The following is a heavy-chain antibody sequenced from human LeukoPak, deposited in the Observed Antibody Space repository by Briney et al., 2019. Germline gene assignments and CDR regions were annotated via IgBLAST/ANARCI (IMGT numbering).Heavy chain of an antibody. V-gene: IGHV4-34*01. CDR2: INHSGST. D-gene: IGHD3-10*01. CDR1: GGSFSGYY. J-gene: IGHJ6*02. CDR3: ARWTIYYYYGMDV. Sequence: SETLSLTCAVYGGSFSGYYWSWVRQPPGKGLEWIGEINHSGSTNYNPSLKSRVTISVDTSKNQLSLKLSSVTAADTAVYYCARWTIYYYYGMDVCGQATTVTVSS.